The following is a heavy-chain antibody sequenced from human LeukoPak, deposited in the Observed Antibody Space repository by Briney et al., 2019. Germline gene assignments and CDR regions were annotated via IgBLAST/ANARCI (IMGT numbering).Heavy chain of an antibody. CDR3: ARDLIDP. CDR1: GYTFTGYY. J-gene: IGHJ5*02. Sequence: ASVKVSCKASGYTFTGYYMHWVRQAPGQGLEWMGWINPNSGGTNYAQKFQGRVTMTRDTSISTAYMELSGLTPDDTAIYYCARDLIDPWGQGTLVTVSS. CDR2: INPNSGGT. V-gene: IGHV1-2*02.